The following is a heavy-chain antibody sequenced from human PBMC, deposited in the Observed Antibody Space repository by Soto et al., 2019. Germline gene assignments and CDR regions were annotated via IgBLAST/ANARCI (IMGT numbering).Heavy chain of an antibody. Sequence: PSETLSLTCAISGDSVSSNSAAWNWIRQSPSRGLEWLGRTYYRSKWYNDYAVSVKSRITINPDTSKNQFSLQLNSVTPEDTAVYYCARVVNYYDSSGYSYYFDYWGQGTLVTVSS. V-gene: IGHV6-1*01. CDR1: GDSVSSNSAA. CDR2: TYYRSKWYN. J-gene: IGHJ4*02. D-gene: IGHD3-22*01. CDR3: ARVVNYYDSSGYSYYFDY.